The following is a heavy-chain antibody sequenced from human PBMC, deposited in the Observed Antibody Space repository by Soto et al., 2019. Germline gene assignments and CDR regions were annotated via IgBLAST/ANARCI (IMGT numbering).Heavy chain of an antibody. CDR2: INAGNGNT. Sequence: GASVKVSCKASGYTFTSYAMHWVRQAPGQRLEWMGWINAGNGNTKYSQKFQGRVTITRDTSASTAYMELSSLRSEDTAVYYCAREKGNYYYYYGMDVWGQGTTVTVSS. CDR3: AREKGNYYYYYGMDV. V-gene: IGHV1-3*01. J-gene: IGHJ6*02. CDR1: GYTFTSYA.